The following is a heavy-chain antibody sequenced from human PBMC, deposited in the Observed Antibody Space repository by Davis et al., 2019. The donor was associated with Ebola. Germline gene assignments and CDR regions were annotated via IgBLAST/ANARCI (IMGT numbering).Heavy chain of an antibody. Sequence: GSLRLSCTVSGASISSRSYYWGWIRQPPGKGLEWVGSFSYGDNTHYYNPSLRSRVAISVDSSKNQFSLKINSVTAADTAIYYCARTTKTNVEHSGLGYNYFDSWDQGVLVSVSS. CDR3: ARTTKTNVEHSGLGYNYFDS. V-gene: IGHV4-39*07. CDR2: FSYGDNTH. D-gene: IGHD5-24*01. CDR1: GASISSRSYY. J-gene: IGHJ4*02.